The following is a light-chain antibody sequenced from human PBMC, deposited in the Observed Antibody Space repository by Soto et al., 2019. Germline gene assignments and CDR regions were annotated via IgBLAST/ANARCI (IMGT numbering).Light chain of an antibody. CDR1: QTLTSGS. Sequence: PGEIAPLSCMASQTLTSGSLAWYQQKPVQAPRLRIYGVSNRGTGIPDSFSGSASGTAFTLTISRLEPEDFAVYYCQQYDSSPRTFGQGTKVDVK. CDR2: GVS. J-gene: IGKJ1*01. CDR3: QQYDSSPRT. V-gene: IGKV3-20*01.